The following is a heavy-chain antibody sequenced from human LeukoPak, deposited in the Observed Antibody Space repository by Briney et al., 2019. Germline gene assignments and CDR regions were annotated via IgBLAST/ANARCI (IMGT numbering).Heavy chain of an antibody. CDR3: ARISSSNWYNERGAFDV. J-gene: IGHJ3*01. V-gene: IGHV4-39*07. D-gene: IGHD6-13*01. Sequence: SETLSLTCTVSGGSIRSSSYYWGWIRQPPGKGLEWIGSIYYSGSTYYNPSLKSRVTISVDTSKNQFSLKLRSVTAADTAVYYCARISSSNWYNERGAFDVWGQGTMVTVSS. CDR1: GGSIRSSSYY. CDR2: IYYSGST.